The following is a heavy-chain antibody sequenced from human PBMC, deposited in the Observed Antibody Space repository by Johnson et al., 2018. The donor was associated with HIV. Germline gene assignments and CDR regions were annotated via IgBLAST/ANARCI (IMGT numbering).Heavy chain of an antibody. CDR3: ARAREVYYLDAFDI. J-gene: IGHJ3*02. Sequence: VDSVKGRFTISRDNAKNSLYLQMNSLRAEDTAVYYCARAREVYYLDAFDIWGQGTMVTVSS. V-gene: IGHV3-7*01. D-gene: IGHD3-22*01.